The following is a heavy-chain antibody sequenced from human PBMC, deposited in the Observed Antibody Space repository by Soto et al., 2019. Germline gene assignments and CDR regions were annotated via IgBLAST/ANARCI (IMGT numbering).Heavy chain of an antibody. Sequence: QVQLVHSGAEVKKPGASVKVSCKAAGYTFTNYDINWVRQASGQGLEWMGWLTPNSGDTGIAQKFRGRLTMTRNTSISTAYMELSSLRSEDSAVYYCARENGDFDYWGQGSQVTVSS. CDR1: GYTFTNYD. CDR3: ARENGDFDY. CDR2: LTPNSGDT. J-gene: IGHJ4*02. D-gene: IGHD4-17*01. V-gene: IGHV1-8*02.